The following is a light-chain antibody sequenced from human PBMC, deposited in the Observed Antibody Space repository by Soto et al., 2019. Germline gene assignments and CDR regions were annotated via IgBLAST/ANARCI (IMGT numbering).Light chain of an antibody. CDR1: QSILYSSNNKNQ. CDR2: WAS. J-gene: IGKJ2*01. CDR3: QQHNSPPYT. Sequence: DIVMTQSPESLAVSLGERATINCKSSQSILYSSNNKNQLAWYQQKPGQPPKLLIYWASTRESGVPDRFSGSESGTDFTLTISSLQAEDVAVYYCQQHNSPPYTFGQGTKLEI. V-gene: IGKV4-1*01.